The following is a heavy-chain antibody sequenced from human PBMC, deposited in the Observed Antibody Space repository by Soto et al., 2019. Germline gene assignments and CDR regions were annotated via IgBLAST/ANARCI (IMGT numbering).Heavy chain of an antibody. CDR1: GGTFSSYA. D-gene: IGHD3-22*01. CDR3: ARDQRRYYYDSSGYYYELDY. V-gene: IGHV1-69*06. Sequence: ASVKVSCKASGGTFSSYAISWVRQAPGQGLEWMGGIIPIFGTANYAQKFQGRVTITADKSTSTAYMELSSLRSEDTAVYYCARDQRRYYYDSSGYYYELDYWGQGTLVTVSS. CDR2: IIPIFGTA. J-gene: IGHJ4*02.